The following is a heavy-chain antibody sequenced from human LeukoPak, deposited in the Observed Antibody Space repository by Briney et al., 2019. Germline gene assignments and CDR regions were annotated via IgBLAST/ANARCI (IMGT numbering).Heavy chain of an antibody. Sequence: GGSLRLSCEASGFTFNNYVMTWVRQAPGKGLEWVSSISASAAMTYYADSVKGRFTVSRDNSKNTLYLQMNRLRAEDTAVYYCAKVLQLYGDFDYWGQGTLVTVSS. V-gene: IGHV3-23*01. CDR1: GFTFNNYV. CDR3: AKVLQLYGDFDY. CDR2: ISASAAMT. D-gene: IGHD4-17*01. J-gene: IGHJ4*02.